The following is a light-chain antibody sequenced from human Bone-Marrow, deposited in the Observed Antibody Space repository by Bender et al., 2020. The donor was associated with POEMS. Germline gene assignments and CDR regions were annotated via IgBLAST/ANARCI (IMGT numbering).Light chain of an antibody. CDR1: SRDVGSYNL. CDR2: EAV. V-gene: IGLV2-23*01. J-gene: IGLJ3*02. Sequence: QSALTQPASVSGSPGQSITISCTGTSRDVGSYNLVSWYQQHPGKAPKLLIYEAVRRPSGISNRFSGSKSGDTASLTISGLQADDEAEYFCCSYAGRRSWVCGGGTRVTVL. CDR3: CSYAGRRSWV.